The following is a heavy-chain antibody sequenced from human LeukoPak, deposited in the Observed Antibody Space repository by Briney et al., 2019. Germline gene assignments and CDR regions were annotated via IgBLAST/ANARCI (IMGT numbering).Heavy chain of an antibody. Sequence: GGSLRLSCAASGFTFSSYGMHWVRQAPGKGLEWVTFIRYDGSNKYYADSVKGRFTISRDNSKNMLYLQMNSLRAEDTAVYYCAKDRGSGSFYGIDYWGQGTLVTVSS. CDR2: IRYDGSNK. D-gene: IGHD3-10*01. CDR1: GFTFSSYG. CDR3: AKDRGSGSFYGIDY. V-gene: IGHV3-30*02. J-gene: IGHJ4*02.